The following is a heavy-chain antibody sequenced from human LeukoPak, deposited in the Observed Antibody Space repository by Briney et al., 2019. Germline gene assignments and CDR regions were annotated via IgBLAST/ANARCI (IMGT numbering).Heavy chain of an antibody. J-gene: IGHJ4*02. Sequence: PSETLSLTCAVYGGSFSGYYWSWIRQPPGKGLEWIGEINHSGSTNYNPSLKSRVTISVDTSKNHFSLKLSSVTAADTAVYYCARGFSPYGEGYYFDYWGQGTLVTVSS. CDR3: ARGFSPYGEGYYFDY. CDR1: GGSFSGYY. CDR2: INHSGST. V-gene: IGHV4-34*01. D-gene: IGHD3-10*01.